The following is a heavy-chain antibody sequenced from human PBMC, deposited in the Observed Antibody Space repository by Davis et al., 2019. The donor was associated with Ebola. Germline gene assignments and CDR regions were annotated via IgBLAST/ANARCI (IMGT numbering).Heavy chain of an antibody. CDR1: GFTFSSYA. Sequence: GESLKISCAASGFTFSSYAMSWVRQAPGKGLEWVSSISSSGGTTYYTDSVKGRFTISRDNSKNTLYLQMNSLRAEDTAVYYCARATHMDYWGQGTLVTVSS. V-gene: IGHV3-23*01. CDR2: ISSSGGTT. CDR3: ARATHMDY. J-gene: IGHJ4*02. D-gene: IGHD2-21*01.